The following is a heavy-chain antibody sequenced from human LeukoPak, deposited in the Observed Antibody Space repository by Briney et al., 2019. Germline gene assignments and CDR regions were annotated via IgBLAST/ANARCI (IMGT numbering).Heavy chain of an antibody. D-gene: IGHD3-10*01. CDR3: ARAVEMGSFFGLGY. CDR1: GFSFSNYA. V-gene: IGHV3-13*01. J-gene: IGHJ4*02. Sequence: GGSLRLSCAASGFSFSNYAMHWVRQVPGEGLQWVAVIGPAGDAYYAGSVKGRFTISRENANDSLYLQMNSLRAGDTAVYYCARAVEMGSFFGLGYWGQGTLVTVSS. CDR2: IGPAGDA.